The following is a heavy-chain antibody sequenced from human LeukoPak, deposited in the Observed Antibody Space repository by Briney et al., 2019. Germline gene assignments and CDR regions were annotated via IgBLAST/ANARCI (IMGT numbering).Heavy chain of an antibody. CDR1: GFTFSSYA. D-gene: IGHD3-22*01. CDR3: ARDLGDYYDSSGYHVY. Sequence: GGSLRLSCAASGFTFSSYAMHWVRQAPGKGLEWVAVISYDGSNKYYADSVKGRFTISRDNSKNTLYLQMNGLRAEDTAVYYCARDLGDYYDSSGYHVYWGQGTLVTVSS. CDR2: ISYDGSNK. J-gene: IGHJ4*02. V-gene: IGHV3-30-3*01.